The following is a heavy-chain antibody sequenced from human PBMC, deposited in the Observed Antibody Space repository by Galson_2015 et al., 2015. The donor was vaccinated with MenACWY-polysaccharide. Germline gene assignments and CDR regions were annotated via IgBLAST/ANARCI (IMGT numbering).Heavy chain of an antibody. CDR1: GFPFSRYA. CDR2: VSGTDDNT. J-gene: IGHJ4*02. Sequence: SLRLSCAASGFPFSRYAMTWVRQAPGKGLEWVPTVSGTDDNTYYAASVKGRFTISRDNSKNTLYLQMNSLRGEDTAIYYCAKGLGSFDFWGQGTLVTVSS. CDR3: AKGLGSFDF. D-gene: IGHD3-10*01. V-gene: IGHV3-23*01.